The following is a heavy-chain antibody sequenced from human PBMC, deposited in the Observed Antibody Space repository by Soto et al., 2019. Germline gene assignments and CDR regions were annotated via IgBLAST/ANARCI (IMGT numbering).Heavy chain of an antibody. CDR2: IRYDGSNK. V-gene: IGHV3-33*08. CDR3: ARGAAAKAGAYYYYGMDV. J-gene: IGHJ6*02. CDR1: GFTFGDYA. D-gene: IGHD6-13*01. Sequence: GGSLRLSCAASGFTFGDYAMTWVRQAPGKGLEWVAAIRYDGSNKYYADSVKGRFTISRDNSKNTLYLQMNSLRAEDTAVYYCARGAAAKAGAYYYYGMDVWGQGTTVTVSS.